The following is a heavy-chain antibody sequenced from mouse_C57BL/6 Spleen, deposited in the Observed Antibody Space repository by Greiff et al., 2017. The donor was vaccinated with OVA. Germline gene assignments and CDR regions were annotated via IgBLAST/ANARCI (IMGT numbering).Heavy chain of an antibody. J-gene: IGHJ2*01. CDR1: GYSFTSYY. V-gene: IGHV1-66*01. Sequence: VQLQQSGPELVKPGASVKISCKASGYSFTSYYIHWVKQRPGQGLGWIGWIYPGSGNTKYNEKFKGKATLTADTSSSTAYMQLSSLTSEDSAVYYCARRLSYSNYFDYWGQGTTLTVSA. D-gene: IGHD2-5*01. CDR3: ARRLSYSNYFDY. CDR2: IYPGSGNT.